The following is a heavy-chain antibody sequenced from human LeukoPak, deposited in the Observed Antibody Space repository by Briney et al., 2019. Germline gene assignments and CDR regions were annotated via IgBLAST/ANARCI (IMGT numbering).Heavy chain of an antibody. V-gene: IGHV4-4*07. CDR1: GASISSHY. D-gene: IGHD2/OR15-2a*01. Sequence: SETLSLTCNVSGASISSHYWNWIRQPAGKGLEWIGRIYNTGSANYNPSLKSRVTMSLDTSRDQISLKLTSVTAADTAVYYCARDVFFRAHNWFDPWGQGTLVTVSS. CDR3: ARDVFFRAHNWFDP. CDR2: IYNTGSA. J-gene: IGHJ5*02.